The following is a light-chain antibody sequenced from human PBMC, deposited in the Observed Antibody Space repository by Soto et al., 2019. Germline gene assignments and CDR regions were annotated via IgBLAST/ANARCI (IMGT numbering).Light chain of an antibody. Sequence: QSVLTQPPSASGTPGQRVTISCSGSSSNIGSNTVNWYQQLPGTAPKVLIYSNNQRPSGVPDRFSGSKSGTSASLAISGLQSEDEAEYYCAARDDSLNGWVFGGGTKVTVL. CDR3: AARDDSLNGWV. CDR1: SSNIGSNT. CDR2: SNN. J-gene: IGLJ3*02. V-gene: IGLV1-44*01.